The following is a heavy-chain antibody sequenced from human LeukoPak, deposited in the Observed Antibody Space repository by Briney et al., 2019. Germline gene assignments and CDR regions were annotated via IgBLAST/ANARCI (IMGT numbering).Heavy chain of an antibody. J-gene: IGHJ4*02. D-gene: IGHD6-13*01. CDR3: ARVLRISGGWYMDGGY. Sequence: ASVKVSCKASGYTFTAYYIHWVRQAPGQGLEWMGWINPNSGDTSYIQKFQGRVTMARDTSISTAYMELGTLRSDDTAVYFCARVLRISGGWYMDGGYWGQGTLVTVSS. V-gene: IGHV1-2*02. CDR2: INPNSGDT. CDR1: GYTFTAYY.